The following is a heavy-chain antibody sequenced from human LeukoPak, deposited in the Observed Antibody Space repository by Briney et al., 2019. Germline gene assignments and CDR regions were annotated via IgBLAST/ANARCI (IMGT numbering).Heavy chain of an antibody. D-gene: IGHD6-6*01. CDR3: AVEVIEQLVFDY. CDR2: IFYSGIT. Sequence: SETLSLTCNVSGGSMSNIYYWGWIRQPPGKGLEWIGNIFYSGITYYNPSLRSRVTIAIDTSKSQFSLKLTSVTAADTAVYYCAVEVIEQLVFDYWGQGTLVTVSS. CDR1: GGSMSNIYY. V-gene: IGHV4-39*01. J-gene: IGHJ4*02.